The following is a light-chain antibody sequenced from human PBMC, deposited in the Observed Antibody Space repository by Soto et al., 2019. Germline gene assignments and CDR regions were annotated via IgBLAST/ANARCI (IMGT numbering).Light chain of an antibody. V-gene: IGKV3-20*01. CDR3: QQYGSSGT. J-gene: IGKJ1*01. CDR1: QSVSSSY. CDR2: GAS. Sequence: EIVLTQSPGTLSLSAGGRATVSCRASQSVSSSYLAWYQQKPGQAPRLLIYGASNRATGIPDRFSGSGSGTDFTLTISRLEPEDFAVYYCQQYGSSGTFGQGTKVDIK.